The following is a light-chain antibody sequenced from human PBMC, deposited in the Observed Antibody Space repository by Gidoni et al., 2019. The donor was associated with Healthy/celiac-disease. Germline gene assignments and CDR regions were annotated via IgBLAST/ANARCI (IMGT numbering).Light chain of an antibody. Sequence: EIVLTQSPATRSLSPGERATLACRASQSVSSYLAWYQQKPGQAPRLLIYDASNRATGIPARFSVSGSGTDFTLTISSLEPEDFAVYYCQQRSNWPPFTFGPGTKVDIK. J-gene: IGKJ3*01. CDR3: QQRSNWPPFT. V-gene: IGKV3-11*01. CDR1: QSVSSY. CDR2: DAS.